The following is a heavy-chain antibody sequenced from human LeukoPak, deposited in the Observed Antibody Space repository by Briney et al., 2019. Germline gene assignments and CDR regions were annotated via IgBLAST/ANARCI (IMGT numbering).Heavy chain of an antibody. CDR1: GYTFTGYY. J-gene: IGHJ4*02. CDR2: INPNSGGT. Sequence: GASVKVSCKASGYTFTGYYMHWVRQAPGQGLEWMGWINPNSGGTNYAQKFQGRVTMTRDTSISTAYMELSRLRSDDTAVYYCAIIVVVPAAMTHYFDYWGQGTLVTVSS. D-gene: IGHD2-2*01. V-gene: IGHV1-2*02. CDR3: AIIVVVPAAMTHYFDY.